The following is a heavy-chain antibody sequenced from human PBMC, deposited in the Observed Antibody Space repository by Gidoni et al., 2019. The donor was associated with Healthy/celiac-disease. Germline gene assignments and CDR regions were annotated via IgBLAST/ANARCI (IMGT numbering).Heavy chain of an antibody. J-gene: IGHJ5*02. Sequence: EVQLVESGGGLVQPGRSLRLSCKASGFTFGDYAMSWFRQAPGKGLGWVGFIRSKAYGGTTEYAASVKGRFTISRDDSKSIAYLQMNSLKTEDTAVYYCTREFPYFPGDPWGQGTLVTVSS. D-gene: IGHD2-21*01. CDR2: IRSKAYGGTT. V-gene: IGHV3-49*03. CDR1: GFTFGDYA. CDR3: TREFPYFPGDP.